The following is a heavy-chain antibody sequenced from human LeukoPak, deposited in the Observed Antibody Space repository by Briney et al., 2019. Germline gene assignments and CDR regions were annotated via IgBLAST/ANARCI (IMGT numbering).Heavy chain of an antibody. CDR3: GSLAVAGTIDY. CDR1: GGSISSYY. V-gene: IGHV4-59*12. CDR2: IYYSGST. D-gene: IGHD6-19*01. Sequence: SETLSLTCTVSGGSISSYYWSWIRQPPGKGLEWIGYIYYSGSTNYNPSLKSRVTISVDTSKNQFSLKLSSVTAADTAVYYCGSLAVAGTIDYWGQGTLVSVPS. J-gene: IGHJ4*02.